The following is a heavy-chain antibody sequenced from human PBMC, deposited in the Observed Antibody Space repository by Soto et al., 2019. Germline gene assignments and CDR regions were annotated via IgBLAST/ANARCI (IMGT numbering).Heavy chain of an antibody. D-gene: IGHD3-3*01. CDR3: ARAGGLGQYYDFWSGSRRYYFDY. CDR2: ISSSSSYI. J-gene: IGHJ4*02. CDR1: GFTFSSYS. V-gene: IGHV3-21*01. Sequence: AGGSLRLSCAASGFTFSSYSMNWVRQAPGKGLEWVSSISSSSSYIYYADSVKGRFTISRDNAKNSLYLQMNSLRAEDTAVYYCARAGGLGQYYDFWSGSRRYYFDYWGQGTLVTVS.